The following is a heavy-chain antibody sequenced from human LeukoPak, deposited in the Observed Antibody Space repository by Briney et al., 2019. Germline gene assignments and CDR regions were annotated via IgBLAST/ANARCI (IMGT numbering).Heavy chain of an antibody. V-gene: IGHV3-30*18. J-gene: IGHJ4*02. Sequence: GRSLRLSCAASGFTFSNYGMYWVRQAPGKGLEWVAVISYDGNNKYYVDSVKGRFTISRDNSKNTLYLQMNSLRAEDTAVYYCAKVQYGDYGCFDYWGQGTLVTVSS. CDR1: GFTFSNYG. CDR2: ISYDGNNK. CDR3: AKVQYGDYGCFDY. D-gene: IGHD4-17*01.